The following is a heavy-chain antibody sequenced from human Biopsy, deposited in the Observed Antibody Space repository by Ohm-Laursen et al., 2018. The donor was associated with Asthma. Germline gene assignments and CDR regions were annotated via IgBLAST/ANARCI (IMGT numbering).Heavy chain of an antibody. CDR1: GFSFSNFA. J-gene: IGHJ4*02. V-gene: IGHV3-30-3*01. D-gene: IGHD6-19*01. CDR3: AREGVAGTHIED. Sequence: SLRLSCAASGFSFSNFAIRWVRQAPGKGLEWVAVISYDGSSIYYADSVKGRFTISRDNSKNTLSLQMNSLTAEDTAVYYCAREGVAGTHIEDWGQGTLVTVSS. CDR2: ISYDGSSI.